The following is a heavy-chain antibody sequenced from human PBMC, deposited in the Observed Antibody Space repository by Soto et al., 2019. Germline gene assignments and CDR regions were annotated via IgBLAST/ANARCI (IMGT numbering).Heavy chain of an antibody. V-gene: IGHV3-48*02. CDR2: IDTRGNNI. D-gene: IGHD2-21*01. Sequence: PGGSLRLSCEVSGFIISTYSMNWVRQAPGKGLEYLSYIDTRGNNIHYADSVKGRFTISMDSAKNSLFLQMNSLRDEDTAVYYCARDRDYAFDFWGQGTLVTVSS. J-gene: IGHJ4*02. CDR1: GFIISTYS. CDR3: ARDRDYAFDF.